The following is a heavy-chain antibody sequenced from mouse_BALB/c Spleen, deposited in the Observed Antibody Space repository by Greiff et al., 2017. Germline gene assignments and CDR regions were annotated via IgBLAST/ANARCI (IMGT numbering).Heavy chain of an antibody. CDR3: AGDGHYRYDGGTWFAY. D-gene: IGHD2-14*01. CDR1: GFTFSSYG. V-gene: IGHV5-6-3*01. Sequence: EVNVVESGGGLVQPGGSLKLSCAASGFTFSSYGMSWVRQTPDKRLELVATINSNGGSTYYPDSVKGRFTISRDNAKNTLYLQMSSLKSEDTAMYYWAGDGHYRYDGGTWFAYWGQGTLVTVSA. J-gene: IGHJ3*01. CDR2: INSNGGST.